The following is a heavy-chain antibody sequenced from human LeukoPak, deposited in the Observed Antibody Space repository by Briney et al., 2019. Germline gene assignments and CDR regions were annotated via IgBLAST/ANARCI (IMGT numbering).Heavy chain of an antibody. CDR1: GVSISSYY. CDR3: ARGLRNYYYGMDV. J-gene: IGHJ6*02. D-gene: IGHD3-16*01. V-gene: IGHV4-59*01. Sequence: PSETLSLTCTVSGVSISSYYWSWIRQPPGKGLEWIGYIYYSGSTNYNPSLKSRVTISVDTSKNQFSLKLSSVTAADTAVYYCARGLRNYYYGMDVWGQGTTVTVSS. CDR2: IYYSGST.